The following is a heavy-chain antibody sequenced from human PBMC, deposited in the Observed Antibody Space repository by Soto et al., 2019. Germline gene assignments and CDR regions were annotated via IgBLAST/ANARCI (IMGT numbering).Heavy chain of an antibody. CDR3: ARDTWARRTYYYDTSDTS. CDR1: GYTFTSYG. V-gene: IGHV1-18*01. J-gene: IGHJ5*02. Sequence: ASVKVSCKTSGYTFTSYGISWVRQAPGQGLEWMGWISAYNGNTNYAQKLQGRVTMTTDTSTSTAYMKLRSLRSDDTAVYYCARDTWARRTYYYDTSDTSWGQGTLVTVSS. D-gene: IGHD3-22*01. CDR2: ISAYNGNT.